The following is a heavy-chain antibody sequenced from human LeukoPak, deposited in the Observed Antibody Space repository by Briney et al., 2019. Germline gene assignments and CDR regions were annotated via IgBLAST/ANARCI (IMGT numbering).Heavy chain of an antibody. J-gene: IGHJ4*02. Sequence: ESLKISCKCSGYSFTSYWLGWVRPMPGKGLEWMGIIYPGDSDTRDSPSFQGQITISADKSISTASPQWSSLKASDTAMYYCARLSGGHGDYWGQGTLVTVSS. V-gene: IGHV5-51*01. D-gene: IGHD2-15*01. CDR1: GYSFTSYW. CDR3: ARLSGGHGDY. CDR2: IYPGDSDT.